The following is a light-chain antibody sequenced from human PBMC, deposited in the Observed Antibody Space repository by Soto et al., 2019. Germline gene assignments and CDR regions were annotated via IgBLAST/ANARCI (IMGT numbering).Light chain of an antibody. CDR3: QQYDTLPLT. V-gene: IGKV1-33*01. CDR2: DSS. J-gene: IGKJ5*01. CDR1: QDITNY. Sequence: DIQMTQSPSSLSASVGDRVTIICQASQDITNYLNWYQQKPGKAPKLLIHDSSNLDTGVPSRFIGSGSGTYFSFTISSLQPEDIATYYCQQYDTLPLTFGPGTRLESK.